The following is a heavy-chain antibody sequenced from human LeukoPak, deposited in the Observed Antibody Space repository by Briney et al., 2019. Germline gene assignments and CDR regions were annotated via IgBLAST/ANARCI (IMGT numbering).Heavy chain of an antibody. D-gene: IGHD6-13*01. CDR1: GFSLSAYW. Sequence: GGSLRLSCAASGFSLSAYWMTWFRQAPGKGLEWVAVISYDGSNKYYADSVKGRFTISRDNSKNTLYLQMNSLRAEDTAVYYCAKDREGSSWYGRYYFDYWGQGTLVTVSS. V-gene: IGHV3-30*18. J-gene: IGHJ4*02. CDR2: ISYDGSNK. CDR3: AKDREGSSWYGRYYFDY.